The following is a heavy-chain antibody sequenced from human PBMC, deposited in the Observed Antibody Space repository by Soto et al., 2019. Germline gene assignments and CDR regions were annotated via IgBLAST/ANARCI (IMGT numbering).Heavy chain of an antibody. CDR2: LTPISDTT. D-gene: IGHD3-9*01. V-gene: IGHV1-69*06. J-gene: IGHJ5*02. CDR3: ARYPNSLHHGFDP. Sequence: QIHLVQSGAEVKKPGSSVKISCKASGGTFSNYAISWVRQAPGQGLEWMGGLTPISDTTNYAQKFQGRLTFTADTSTSTAYMELSGLRSDETAIYFCARYPNSLHHGFDPWGQGTLVTVSS. CDR1: GGTFSNYA.